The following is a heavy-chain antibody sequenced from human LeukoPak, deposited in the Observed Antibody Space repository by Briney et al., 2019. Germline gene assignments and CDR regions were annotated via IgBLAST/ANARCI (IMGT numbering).Heavy chain of an antibody. V-gene: IGHV1-2*02. D-gene: IGHD3-22*01. Sequence: ASVKVSCKASGYTFTGYYMHWVRQAPGQGLEWMGWINPNSGGTNYAQKFQGRVTMTRDTSISTAYMELSRLRSDDTAVYYCARETDDSSGYYYDYWGQGTPVTVSS. CDR2: INPNSGGT. J-gene: IGHJ4*02. CDR3: ARETDDSSGYYYDY. CDR1: GYTFTGYY.